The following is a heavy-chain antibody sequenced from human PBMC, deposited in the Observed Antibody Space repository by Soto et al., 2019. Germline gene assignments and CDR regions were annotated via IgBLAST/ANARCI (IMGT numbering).Heavy chain of an antibody. D-gene: IGHD6-13*01. J-gene: IGHJ4*02. CDR2: INHSGST. CDR1: GGSFSGYY. CDR3: ARVLGSSSWYVIDY. V-gene: IGHV4-34*01. Sequence: SETLSLTCAFYGGSFSGYYWSWIRQPPGKGLEWIGEINHSGSTNYNPSLKSRVTISVDTSKNQFSLKLSSVTAADTAVYYCARVLGSSSWYVIDYWGQGTLVTVSS.